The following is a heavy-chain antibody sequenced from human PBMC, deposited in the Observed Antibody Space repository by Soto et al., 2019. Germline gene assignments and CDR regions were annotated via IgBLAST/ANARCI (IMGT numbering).Heavy chain of an antibody. CDR3: ARLYDILTGFDY. Sequence: VQLVESGGGLVKPGGSLRLSCAASGFTFSSYSMNWVRQAPGKGLEWVSSISSSSSYIYYADSVKGRFTISRDNAKNSLYLQMNSLRAEDTAVYYCARLYDILTGFDYWGQGTLVTVSS. D-gene: IGHD3-9*01. CDR1: GFTFSSYS. CDR2: ISSSSSYI. J-gene: IGHJ4*02. V-gene: IGHV3-21*01.